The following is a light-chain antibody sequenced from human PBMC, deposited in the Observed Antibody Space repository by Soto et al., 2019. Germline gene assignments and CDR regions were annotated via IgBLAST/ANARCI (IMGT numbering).Light chain of an antibody. CDR3: SSYAGSNNWRV. J-gene: IGLJ2*01. CDR1: SSDVGGYNY. Sequence: QSALTQPPSASGSPGQSVTISCTGTSSDVGGYNYVSWYQQHPGKAPKLMIYEVSKRPSGVPDRLSGSKSGNTASLTVSGLQAEGEADYYCSSYAGSNNWRVFGGGTKLTVL. CDR2: EVS. V-gene: IGLV2-8*01.